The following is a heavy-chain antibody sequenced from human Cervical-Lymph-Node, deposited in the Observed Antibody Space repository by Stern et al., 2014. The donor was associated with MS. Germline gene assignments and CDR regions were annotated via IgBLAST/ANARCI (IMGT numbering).Heavy chain of an antibody. Sequence: QVQLVQSGPGLVKPSETLSLTCTVSGGSISSYYWSWIRQPPGKGLEWIGYIYYSGSTHYNPSLKSRVSISVDTSKNQFSLKLSSVTAADTAVYFCARGYSGSWYWIDSWGQGTQVTVSS. V-gene: IGHV4-59*01. CDR1: GGSISSYY. J-gene: IGHJ5*01. CDR2: IYYSGST. CDR3: ARGYSGSWYWIDS. D-gene: IGHD6-13*01.